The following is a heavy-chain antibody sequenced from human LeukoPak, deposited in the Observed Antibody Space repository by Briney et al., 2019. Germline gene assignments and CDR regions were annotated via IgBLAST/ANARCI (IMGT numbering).Heavy chain of an antibody. CDR1: GYTFTGYY. J-gene: IGHJ4*02. CDR3: ARDSYYSSSSLGFDY. D-gene: IGHD6-6*01. Sequence: ASVKVSCKASGYTFTGYYMHWVRQAPGQGLEWMGIINPSGGSTSYAQKFQGRVTMTRDMSTSTVYMELSSLRSEDTAVYYCARDSYYSSSSLGFDYWGQGTLVTVSS. V-gene: IGHV1-46*01. CDR2: INPSGGST.